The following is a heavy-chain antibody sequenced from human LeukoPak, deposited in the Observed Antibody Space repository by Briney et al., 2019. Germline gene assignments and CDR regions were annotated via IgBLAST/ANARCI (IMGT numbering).Heavy chain of an antibody. D-gene: IGHD6-13*01. V-gene: IGHV3-30*18. CDR2: ISYDGSNK. CDR3: AKDGYGSSSWYGNYFDY. CDR1: GFTFSSYS. Sequence: GGSLRLSCAASGFTFSSYSMNWVRQAPGKGLEWVAVISYDGSNKYYADSVKGRFTISRDNSKNTLYLQMNSLRAEDTAVYYCAKDGYGSSSWYGNYFDYWGQGTLVTVSS. J-gene: IGHJ4*02.